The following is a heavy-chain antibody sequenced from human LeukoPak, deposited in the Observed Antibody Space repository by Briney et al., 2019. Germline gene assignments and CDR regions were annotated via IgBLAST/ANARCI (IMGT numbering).Heavy chain of an antibody. CDR3: AKGPGGAAGYFDY. CDR1: EFTFSGYA. D-gene: IGHD2-15*01. J-gene: IGHJ4*02. V-gene: IGHV3-23*01. CDR2: ISSSGGTT. Sequence: PGASLRLSCAASEFTFSGYAMNWVRQAPGKGLEWVSGISSSGGTTYYADSVKGRFTISRDNSKNTLFLQMNSLRAEDTAVYYCAKGPGGAAGYFDYWGQGTLVTVSS.